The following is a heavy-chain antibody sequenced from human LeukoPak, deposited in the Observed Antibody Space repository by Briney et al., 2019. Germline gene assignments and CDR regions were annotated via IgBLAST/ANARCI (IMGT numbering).Heavy chain of an antibody. CDR2: ISYDGSNK. Sequence: GGSLRLSCAASGFTFSSYGMHWVRQAPGKGLEWVAVISYDGSNKYYADSVKGRFTISRDNSKNTLYLQMNSLRAEDTAVYYCAKDSPIYGDYGTPFDYWGQETLVTVSS. CDR1: GFTFSSYG. D-gene: IGHD4-17*01. V-gene: IGHV3-30*18. J-gene: IGHJ4*02. CDR3: AKDSPIYGDYGTPFDY.